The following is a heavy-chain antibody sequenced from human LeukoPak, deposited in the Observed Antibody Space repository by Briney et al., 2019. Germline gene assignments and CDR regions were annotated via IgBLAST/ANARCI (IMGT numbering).Heavy chain of an antibody. D-gene: IGHD2-15*01. CDR2: MHPSESYT. V-gene: IGHV5-10-1*01. CDR1: GYSFSSYW. CDR3: ARRLVGGSCYDLLDY. Sequence: GESLKISCKGSGYSFSSYWITWVRQMPGKGLEWMGMMHPSESYTNYSPSFQGHVTISADKSISTAYLQWSSLKASDTAMYYCARRLVGGSCYDLLDYWGQGTLVTVSS. J-gene: IGHJ4*02.